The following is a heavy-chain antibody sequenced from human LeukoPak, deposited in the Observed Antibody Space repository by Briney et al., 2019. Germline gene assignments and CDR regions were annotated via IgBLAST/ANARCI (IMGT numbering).Heavy chain of an antibody. V-gene: IGHV1-69*13. J-gene: IGHJ4*02. CDR2: IIPIFGTA. CDR1: GGTFSSYA. CDR3: ARDRAGYKDY. D-gene: IGHD5-24*01. Sequence: ASVKVSCKASGGTFSSYAISWVRQAPGQGLEWMGGIIPIFGTANYAQKFQGRVTITADESTSTAYMELSSLRSEDTAVYYRARDRAGYKDYWGQGTLVTVSS.